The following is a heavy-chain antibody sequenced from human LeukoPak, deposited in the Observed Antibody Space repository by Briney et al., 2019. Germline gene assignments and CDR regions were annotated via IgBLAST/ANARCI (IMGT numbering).Heavy chain of an antibody. CDR1: GFTFDDYA. V-gene: IGHV3-9*01. J-gene: IGHJ4*02. D-gene: IGHD3-22*01. CDR3: AKSSGYYYVGDY. Sequence: GRSLRLSCAASGFTFDDYAMHWVRQAPGKGLEWVSGISWNSGSIGYADSVKGRFTISRDNAKNSLYLQMNSLRAEDTALCYCAKSSGYYYVGDYWGQGTLVTVSS. CDR2: ISWNSGSI.